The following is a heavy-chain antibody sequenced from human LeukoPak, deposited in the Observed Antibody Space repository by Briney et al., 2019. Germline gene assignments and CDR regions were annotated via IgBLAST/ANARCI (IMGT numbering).Heavy chain of an antibody. CDR1: GGTFSSYA. J-gene: IGHJ6*03. V-gene: IGHV1-69*05. CDR3: ARGNVLRFLEWLPGYMDV. D-gene: IGHD3-3*01. CDR2: IIPIFGTA. Sequence: SVKVSCKASGGTFSSYAISWVRRAPGQGLEWMGGIIPIFGTANYAQKFQGRVTITTDESTSTAYMELSSLRSEDTAVYYCARGNVLRFLEWLPGYMDVWGKGTTVTVSS.